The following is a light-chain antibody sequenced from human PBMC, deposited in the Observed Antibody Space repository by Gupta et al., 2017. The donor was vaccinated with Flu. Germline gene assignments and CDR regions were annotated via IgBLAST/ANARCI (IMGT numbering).Light chain of an antibody. CDR3: QQYNNWPPYT. CDR2: GAS. V-gene: IGKV3-15*01. Sequence: EIVMTQSLATLSVSPGESATLSCRASQCVRSNLAWYQQKPGQAPSLLIYGASTRATGIPARFSGSGSGTEFTLTISSLQSEDFAVYYCQQYNNWPPYTFGQGTKLEIK. J-gene: IGKJ2*01. CDR1: QCVRSN.